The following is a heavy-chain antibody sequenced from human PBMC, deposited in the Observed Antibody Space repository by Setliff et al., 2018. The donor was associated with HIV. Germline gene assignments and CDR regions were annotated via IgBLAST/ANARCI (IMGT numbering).Heavy chain of an antibody. V-gene: IGHV4-34*01. CDR3: AREKYKFGYQVYFFDS. CDR2: INHSGST. Sequence: SETLSLTCAVYGGSLSDHYWSWIRQPPGKGLEWIGEINHSGSTNYNPSLRSRVSISVDTSKNQFSLKLSSVTAADTAVYFCAREKYKFGYQVYFFDSWAREPWSPSPQ. D-gene: IGHD5-12*01. J-gene: IGHJ4*02. CDR1: GGSLSDHY.